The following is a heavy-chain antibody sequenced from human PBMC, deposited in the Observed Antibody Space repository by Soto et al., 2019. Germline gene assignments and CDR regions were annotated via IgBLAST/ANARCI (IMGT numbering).Heavy chain of an antibody. V-gene: IGHV3-74*01. Sequence: EVQLVESGGGLVQPGGSLRLSCAASGFTFSSQWVHWVRQAPGKGLVWVSRINSDGSSTTYADSVKGRFTISRDNAKNTLYLQMNSLRAEDAAVYYCASLSGLRGFDYWGQGTLVTVSS. CDR3: ASLSGLRGFDY. D-gene: IGHD3-16*01. CDR2: INSDGSST. CDR1: GFTFSSQW. J-gene: IGHJ4*02.